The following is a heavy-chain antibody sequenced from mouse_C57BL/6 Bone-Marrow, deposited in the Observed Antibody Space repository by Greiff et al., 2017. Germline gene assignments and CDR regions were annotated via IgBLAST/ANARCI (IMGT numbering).Heavy chain of an antibody. CDR2: ISSGGSYT. CDR3: ARQRGRYSWFAY. V-gene: IGHV5-6*02. D-gene: IGHD2-12*01. CDR1: GFTFSSYG. J-gene: IGHJ3*01. Sequence: DVKLVESGGDLVKPGGSLKLSCAASGFTFSSYGMSWVRQTPDKRLEWVATISSGGSYTYYPDSVKGRFTISRDNAKNTLYLQMSSLKSEDTAMYYCARQRGRYSWFAYWGQGTLVTVSA.